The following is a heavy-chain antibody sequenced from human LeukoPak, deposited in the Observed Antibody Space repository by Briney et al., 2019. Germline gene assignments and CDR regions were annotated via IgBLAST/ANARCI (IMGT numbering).Heavy chain of an antibody. J-gene: IGHJ4*02. CDR1: GFTFSTHA. D-gene: IGHD3-10*01. V-gene: IGHV3-23*01. CDR3: ARNPFYYYGSGSSYFDY. Sequence: GGSLRLSCAASGFTFSTHAMSWVRQAPGKGLEWVSAISGSGGSTYYADSVRGRFTISRDNSKNTLYLQMNSLGAEDTAVYYCARNPFYYYGSGSSYFDYWGQGTLVTVSS. CDR2: ISGSGGST.